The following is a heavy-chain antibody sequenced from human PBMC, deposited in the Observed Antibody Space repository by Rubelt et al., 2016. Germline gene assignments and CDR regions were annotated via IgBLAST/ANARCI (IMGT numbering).Heavy chain of an antibody. CDR1: GGSFSGYY. Sequence: QVQLQQWGAGLLKPSETLSLTCAVYGGSFSGYYWSWIRQPPGKGLEWIGEINHSGSTNYNPSLKSQVTISVEPSKSQFSLKMSSVTAADTAVYYCARGRMGFHYYYYGMDVWGQGTTVTVSS. CDR2: INHSGST. D-gene: IGHD1-26*01. J-gene: IGHJ6*02. CDR3: ARGRMGFHYYYYGMDV. V-gene: IGHV4-34*01.